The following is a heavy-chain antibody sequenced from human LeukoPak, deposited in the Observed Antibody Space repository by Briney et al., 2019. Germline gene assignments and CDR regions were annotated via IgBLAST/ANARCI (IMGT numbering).Heavy chain of an antibody. CDR2: ISYTGST. CDR3: ATYDYGDFSLDS. Sequence: KPSETLSLTCTDSGASFTSYYWTWIRQPPGKGLEWIGFISYTGSTNYNPSLKSRVTISVDTSKSQFFLDLTSVTAADTAVYYCATYDYGDFSLDSWGQGALVTVSS. J-gene: IGHJ4*02. V-gene: IGHV4-59*01. CDR1: GASFTSYY. D-gene: IGHD4-17*01.